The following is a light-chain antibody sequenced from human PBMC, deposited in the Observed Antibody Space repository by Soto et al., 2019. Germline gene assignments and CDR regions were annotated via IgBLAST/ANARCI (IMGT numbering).Light chain of an antibody. V-gene: IGLV2-23*01. CDR2: EST. CDR1: SSDVGTYDL. J-gene: IGLJ3*02. CDR3: FSFAGYNSWV. Sequence: QSVLTQPASVSGSPGQSITISCTGSSSDVGTYDLVSWYQHHPGAAPKLMIYESTRRHSGISNRFSGSKSCNTASLTISGLQAEDEDDSYCFSFAGYNSWVFGGGTKLHVL.